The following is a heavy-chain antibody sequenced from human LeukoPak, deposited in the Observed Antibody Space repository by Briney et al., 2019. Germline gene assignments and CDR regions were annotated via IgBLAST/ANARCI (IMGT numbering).Heavy chain of an antibody. V-gene: IGHV4-30-2*01. J-gene: IGHJ4*02. Sequence: SETLSLTCTVSGGSISSGGYYWSWIRQPPGKGLEWIGYIYHSGSTYYNPSLKSRVTISVDRSKNQFSLKLSSVTAADTAVYYCARGSNQFDYWGQGTLVTVSS. CDR1: GGSISSGGYY. CDR3: ARGSNQFDY. CDR2: IYHSGST. D-gene: IGHD6-13*01.